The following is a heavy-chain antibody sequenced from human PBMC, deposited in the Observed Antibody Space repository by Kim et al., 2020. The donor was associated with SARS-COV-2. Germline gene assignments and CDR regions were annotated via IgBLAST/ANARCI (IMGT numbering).Heavy chain of an antibody. Sequence: SETLSLTCTVFGGSISGYYWSWIRQSPGKALEWIGYIYYSGSTHYNPSLKSRVTISVDTSKNQCSLKLNSVTAADTAVYYCARSDSGSHRIYYYHGMDVWGQGTTVSVSS. J-gene: IGHJ6*02. CDR3: ARSDSGSHRIYYYHGMDV. D-gene: IGHD1-26*01. V-gene: IGHV4-59*08. CDR2: IYYSGST. CDR1: GGSISGYY.